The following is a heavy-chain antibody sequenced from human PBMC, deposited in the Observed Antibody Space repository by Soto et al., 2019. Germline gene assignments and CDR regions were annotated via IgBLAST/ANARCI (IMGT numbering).Heavy chain of an antibody. CDR2: ISGSGGST. V-gene: IGHV3-23*01. D-gene: IGHD2-8*01. CDR1: GFTFSSYA. Sequence: GGSLRLSCAASGFTFSSYAMSWVRQAPGKGLEWVSAISGSGGSTYYADSVNGRFTISRDNSKNTLYLQMNSLRAEDTAVYYCAKDQARGYCANGVCSYSYYYGMDVWGQGTTVTVSS. J-gene: IGHJ6*02. CDR3: AKDQARGYCANGVCSYSYYYGMDV.